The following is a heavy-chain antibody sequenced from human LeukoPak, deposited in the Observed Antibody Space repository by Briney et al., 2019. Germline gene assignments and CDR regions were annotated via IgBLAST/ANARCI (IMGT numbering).Heavy chain of an antibody. Sequence: SETLSLTCAVSGGSISSGGYSWSWIRQPPGKGLEWIGYIYHSGSTYYNPSLKSRVTISVDTSKNQFSLKLSSVTAADTAVYYCARWHYYGSGSYYTNWFDPWGQGTLVTVSS. CDR2: IYHSGST. CDR3: ARWHYYGSGSYYTNWFDP. D-gene: IGHD3-10*01. V-gene: IGHV4-30-2*02. J-gene: IGHJ5*02. CDR1: GGSISSGGYS.